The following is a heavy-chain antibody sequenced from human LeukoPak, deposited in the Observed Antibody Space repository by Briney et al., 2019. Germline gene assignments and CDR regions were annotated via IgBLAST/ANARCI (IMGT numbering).Heavy chain of an antibody. D-gene: IGHD3-22*01. CDR3: AREGRYYDSSGYFSHDAFDI. Sequence: ASVKVSCNSSGYTFTSYYMHWVRQAPGQGLQWMGIINPSGGSTSYAQKFQGRVTMTRDTSTSTVYMELSSLRSEDTAVYYCAREGRYYDSSGYFSHDAFDIWGQGTMVTVSS. CDR2: INPSGGST. CDR1: GYTFTSYY. V-gene: IGHV1-46*03. J-gene: IGHJ3*02.